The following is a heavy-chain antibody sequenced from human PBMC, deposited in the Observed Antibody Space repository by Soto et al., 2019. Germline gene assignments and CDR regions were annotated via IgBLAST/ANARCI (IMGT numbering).Heavy chain of an antibody. Sequence: SETLSLTCTVSGGSISSYYWSWIRQPPGKGLEWIGYIYYSGSTNYNPSLKSRVTISVDTSKNQFSLKLSSVTAADTAVYYCARYKSNYYYGMDVWGQGNTVTVSS. V-gene: IGHV4-59*01. CDR3: ARYKSNYYYGMDV. CDR2: IYYSGST. J-gene: IGHJ6*02. D-gene: IGHD1-20*01. CDR1: GGSISSYY.